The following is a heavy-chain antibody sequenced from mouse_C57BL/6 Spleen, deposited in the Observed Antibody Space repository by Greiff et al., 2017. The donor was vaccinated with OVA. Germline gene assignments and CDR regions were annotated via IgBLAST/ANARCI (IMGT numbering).Heavy chain of an antibody. CDR2: INPNNGGT. D-gene: IGHD4-1*01. Sequence: EVQLQQSGPELVKPGASVKMSCKASGYTFTDYNMHWVKQSHGKSLEWIGYINPNNGGTSYNQKFKGKATLTVNKSSSTAYMELRSLTSEDSAVYYCAREYWDGAWFAYWGQGTLVTVSA. CDR3: AREYWDGAWFAY. J-gene: IGHJ3*01. CDR1: GYTFTDYN. V-gene: IGHV1-22*01.